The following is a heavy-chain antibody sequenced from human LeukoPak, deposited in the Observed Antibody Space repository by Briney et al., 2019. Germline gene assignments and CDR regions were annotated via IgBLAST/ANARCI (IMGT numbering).Heavy chain of an antibody. D-gene: IGHD3-10*01. J-gene: IGHJ6*03. CDR2: INPNSGGT. CDR3: ARVKDRISMVRGVLSPQNYYYYYMDV. Sequence: WASVKVSCKASGGTFSSYAISWVRQAPGQGLEWMGWINPNSGGTNYAQKFQGRVTMTRDTSISTAYMELSRLRSDDTAVYYCARVKDRISMVRGVLSPQNYYYYYMDVWGKGTTVTVSS. V-gene: IGHV1-2*02. CDR1: GGTFSSYA.